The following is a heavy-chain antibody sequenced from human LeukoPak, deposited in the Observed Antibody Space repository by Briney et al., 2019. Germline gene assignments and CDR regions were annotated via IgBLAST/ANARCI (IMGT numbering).Heavy chain of an antibody. Sequence: SVKVSCKASGGTFSSYAISRVRQAPGQGLEWMGGIIPIFGTANYAQKFQGRVTITADESTSTAYMELSSLRSEDTAVYYCAREPSGWFPFDYWGQGTLVTVSS. CDR1: GGTFSSYA. V-gene: IGHV1-69*01. D-gene: IGHD6-19*01. CDR3: AREPSGWFPFDY. J-gene: IGHJ4*02. CDR2: IIPIFGTA.